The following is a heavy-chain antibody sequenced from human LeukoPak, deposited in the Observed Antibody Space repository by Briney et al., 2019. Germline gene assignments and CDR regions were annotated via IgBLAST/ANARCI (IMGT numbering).Heavy chain of an antibody. CDR2: ISGSGGST. CDR1: GFTFSNYG. CDR3: AKGAVRYFDWSSMHFDY. D-gene: IGHD3-9*01. Sequence: GGSLRLSCAASGFTFSNYGLHWVRQAPGKGLEWVSAISGSGGSTYYADSVKGRFTISRDNSKNTLYLQMNSLRAEDTAVYYCAKGAVRYFDWSSMHFDYWGQGTLVTVSS. J-gene: IGHJ4*02. V-gene: IGHV3-23*01.